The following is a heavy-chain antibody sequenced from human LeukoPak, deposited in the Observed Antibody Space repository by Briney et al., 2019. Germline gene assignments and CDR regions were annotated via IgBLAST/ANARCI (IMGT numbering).Heavy chain of an antibody. D-gene: IGHD3-10*01. Sequence: PGGSLRLSCAASGFTFSSYEMNWVRQAPGKGLEWVSYISSSSSTIYYADSVKGRFTISRDNAKNSLYLQMNSLRAEDTAVYYCARDFVPLWFGELGYMDVWGKGTTVTVSS. CDR2: ISSSSSTI. V-gene: IGHV3-48*01. CDR3: ARDFVPLWFGELGYMDV. J-gene: IGHJ6*03. CDR1: GFTFSSYE.